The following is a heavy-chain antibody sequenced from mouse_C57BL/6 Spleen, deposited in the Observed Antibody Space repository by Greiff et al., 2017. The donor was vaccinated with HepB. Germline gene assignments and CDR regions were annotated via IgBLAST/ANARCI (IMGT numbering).Heavy chain of an antibody. CDR1: GFTFSSYG. D-gene: IGHD2-5*01. CDR3: ARQAYYSNYVGY. CDR2: ISSGGSYT. J-gene: IGHJ2*01. V-gene: IGHV5-6*01. Sequence: VQLKESGGDLVKPGGSLKLSCAASGFTFSSYGMSWVRQTPNKRLEWVATISSGGSYTYYPDSVKGRFTISRDNAKNTLYLQMSSLKSEDTAMYYCARQAYYSNYVGYWGQGTTLTVSS.